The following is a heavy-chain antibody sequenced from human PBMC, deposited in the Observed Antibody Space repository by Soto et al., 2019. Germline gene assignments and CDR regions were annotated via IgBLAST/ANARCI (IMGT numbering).Heavy chain of an antibody. V-gene: IGHV4-61*01. CDR3: ARGLNMVRGVMMAWFDP. CDR1: GGSVSSGSYY. J-gene: IGHJ5*02. Sequence: SETLSLTCTGSGGSVSSGSYYWSWIRQPPGKGLEWIGYIYYTGSTNYNPSLKSRVTISVDTSKNQFSLKLSAVSAADTAVYYCARGLNMVRGVMMAWFDPWGQGTLVTVSS. D-gene: IGHD3-10*01. CDR2: IYYTGST.